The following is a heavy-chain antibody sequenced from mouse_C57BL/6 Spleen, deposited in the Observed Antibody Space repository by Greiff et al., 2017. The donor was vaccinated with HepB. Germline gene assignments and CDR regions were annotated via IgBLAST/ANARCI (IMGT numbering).Heavy chain of an antibody. CDR3: TSYDYDEDYYAMDY. D-gene: IGHD2-4*01. J-gene: IGHJ4*01. V-gene: IGHV5-9-1*02. CDR2: ISSGGDYI. CDR1: GFTFSSYA. Sequence: EVQLVESGEGLVKPGGSLKLSCAASGFTFSSYAMSWVRQTPEKRLEWVAYISSGGDYIYYADTVKGRFTISRDNARNTLYLQMSSLKSEDTAMYYCTSYDYDEDYYAMDYWGQGTSVTVSS.